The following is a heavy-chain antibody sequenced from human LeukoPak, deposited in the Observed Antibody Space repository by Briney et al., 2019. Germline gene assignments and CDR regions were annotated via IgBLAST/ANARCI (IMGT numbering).Heavy chain of an antibody. CDR3: AKHGSGYEPDY. CDR1: GYSFTTHW. J-gene: IGHJ4*02. D-gene: IGHD5-12*01. Sequence: GESLQISCKGSGYSFTTHWIGWVRQMPGKGLEWMGIIYPGDSATRYSPSFQGHVTISADKSISTAYLQWSSLKASDTAMYYCAKHGSGYEPDYWGQGTLVTVSS. V-gene: IGHV5-51*01. CDR2: IYPGDSAT.